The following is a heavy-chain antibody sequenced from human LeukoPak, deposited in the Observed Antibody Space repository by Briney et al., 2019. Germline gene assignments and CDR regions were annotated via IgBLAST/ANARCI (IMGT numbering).Heavy chain of an antibody. CDR3: GRRSTSYLHY. D-gene: IGHD2-2*01. CDR2: IYYSGST. V-gene: IGHV4-31*03. CDR1: GGSISSGGYY. J-gene: IGHJ4*02. Sequence: SETLSLTCTVSGGSISSGGYYWSWIRQHPGRGLEWIGYIYYSGSTYYNPSLKSRVTISVDTSKNQFSLKLSSVTAADTAVYYCGRRSTSYLHYWGRGTPVTLSS.